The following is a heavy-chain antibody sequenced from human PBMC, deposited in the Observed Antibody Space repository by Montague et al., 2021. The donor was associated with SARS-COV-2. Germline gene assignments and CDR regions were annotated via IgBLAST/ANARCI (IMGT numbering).Heavy chain of an antibody. CDR2: ITSDGGII. CDR1: GFTFSRHA. D-gene: IGHD3-10*01. Sequence: SLRLSCAASGFTFSRHAVNWVRQAPGKGLEWVSYITSDGGIIYYADFVEGRFTVSRDNAKNSLYLHMNSLRVGDTAVYYCATLARGLFDHGMDAWGQGTTVTVSS. J-gene: IGHJ6*02. V-gene: IGHV3-48*03. CDR3: ATLARGLFDHGMDA.